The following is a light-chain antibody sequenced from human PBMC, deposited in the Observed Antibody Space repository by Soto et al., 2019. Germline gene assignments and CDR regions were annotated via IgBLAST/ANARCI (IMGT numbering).Light chain of an antibody. CDR2: EVS. V-gene: IGLV2-23*02. J-gene: IGLJ2*01. Sequence: QSALTQPASVSGSPGQSITISCTGTSSDVGSYNLVSWYQQHPGKAPKLMIYEVSKRPSGVSNRFSGSKSGNTASLTISGLQAEDEADYYCCSYGGRPRGVFGGGTKLTVL. CDR3: CSYGGRPRGV. CDR1: SSDVGSYNL.